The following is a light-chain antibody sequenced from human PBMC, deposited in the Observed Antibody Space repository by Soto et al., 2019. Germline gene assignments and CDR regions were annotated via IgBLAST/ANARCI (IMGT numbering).Light chain of an antibody. CDR2: DVA. CDR3: SSYTTSSALV. CDR1: SSDVGGYNY. V-gene: IGLV2-14*03. Sequence: QSALTQPASVSGSPGQSITISCTGTSSDVGGYNYASWYQQHPGKAPKLIIYDVAIRPSGVSARFSGSKSGNTASLTISGLQAEDEADYYCSSYTTSSALVFGGGTKLTVL. J-gene: IGLJ2*01.